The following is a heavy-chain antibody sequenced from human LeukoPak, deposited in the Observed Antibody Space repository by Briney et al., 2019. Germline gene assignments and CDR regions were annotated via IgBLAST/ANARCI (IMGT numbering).Heavy chain of an antibody. V-gene: IGHV1-2*02. CDR2: INPNSGGT. D-gene: IGHD5-24*01. CDR3: ARDKMATNPLTLPY. J-gene: IGHJ4*02. CDR1: GYTFTGYY. Sequence: ASVKVSCKASGYTFTGYYMHWVRQAPGQGLEWMDWINPNSGGTEYAQKFQGRVTMTRDTSISTAYMELSRLKSDDTAVYYCARDKMATNPLTLPYWGQGTLITVSS.